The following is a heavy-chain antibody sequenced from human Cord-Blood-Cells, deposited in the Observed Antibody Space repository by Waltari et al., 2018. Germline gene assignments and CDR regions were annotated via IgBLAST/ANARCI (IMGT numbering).Heavy chain of an antibody. CDR1: GYSISSGYY. D-gene: IGHD3-10*01. V-gene: IGHV4-38-2*02. Sequence: QVQLQESGPGLVKPSETLSLTCAVSGYSISSGYYWGWIRQPPGKGLEWIGSIYHSGSTYYNPSLKNRVTISVDTSKNQFSLKLSSVTAADTAVYYCARDEGETMVRGGSSFDYWGQGTLVTVSS. CDR2: IYHSGST. CDR3: ARDEGETMVRGGSSFDY. J-gene: IGHJ4*02.